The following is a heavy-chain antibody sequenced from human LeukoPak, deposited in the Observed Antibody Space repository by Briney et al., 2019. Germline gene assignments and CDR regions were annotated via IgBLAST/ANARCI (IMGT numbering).Heavy chain of an antibody. J-gene: IGHJ4*02. CDR3: ARANPLYCSSTTCLFDY. CDR2: INPNSGDT. CDR1: GGTFSSYA. Sequence: ASVKVSCKASGGTFSSYAISWVRQAPGQGPEWMGWINPNSGDTNYAQKFQGRVTMTRDTSISTAHMELSRLRSDDTAVYYCARANPLYCSSTTCLFDYWGQGTLVTVSS. V-gene: IGHV1-2*02. D-gene: IGHD2-2*01.